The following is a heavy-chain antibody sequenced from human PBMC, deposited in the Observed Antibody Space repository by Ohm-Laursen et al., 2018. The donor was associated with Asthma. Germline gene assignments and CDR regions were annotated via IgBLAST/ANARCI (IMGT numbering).Heavy chain of an antibody. D-gene: IGHD2-15*01. CDR1: GGTFNNYV. CDR3: ARKRGACISSTCYSLDF. CDR2: INSVFGIT. J-gene: IGHJ4*02. Sequence: SVKVSCKSLGGTFNNYVIGWVRQAPGQGLEWVGGINSVFGITSYPQKFQGRVTVTADESTSTVYMELSSLTSEDAAVYFCARKRGACISSTCYSLDFWGQGTRVTVST. V-gene: IGHV1-69*13.